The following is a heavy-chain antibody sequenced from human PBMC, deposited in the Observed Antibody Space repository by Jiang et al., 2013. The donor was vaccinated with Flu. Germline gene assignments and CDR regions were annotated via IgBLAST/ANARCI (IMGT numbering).Heavy chain of an antibody. CDR3: ARGGVYSGYDTTYYGDYPVGAFDI. D-gene: IGHD5-12*01. Sequence: SGAEVKKPGASVKASCKASGYTFTGYYMHWVRQAPGQGLEWMGWINPNSGGTNYAQKFQGWVTMTRDTSISTAYMELSRLRSDDTAVYYCARGGVYSGYDTTYYGDYPVGAFDIWGQGTMVTVSS. CDR2: INPNSGGT. V-gene: IGHV1-2*04. CDR1: GYTFTGYY. J-gene: IGHJ3*02.